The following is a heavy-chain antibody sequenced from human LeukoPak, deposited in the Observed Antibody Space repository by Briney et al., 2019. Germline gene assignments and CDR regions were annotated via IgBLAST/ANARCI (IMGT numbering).Heavy chain of an antibody. J-gene: IGHJ3*02. CDR1: GGSISSSSYY. V-gene: IGHV4-39*07. Sequence: SETLSLTCTVSGGSISSSSYYWGWIRQPPGKGLEWIGSIYYSGSTYYNPSLKSRVTISVDTSKNQFSLKLSSVTAADTAVYYCATIPEEGYYYDSSGYVMGAFDIWGQGTMVTVSS. D-gene: IGHD3-22*01. CDR3: ATIPEEGYYYDSSGYVMGAFDI. CDR2: IYYSGST.